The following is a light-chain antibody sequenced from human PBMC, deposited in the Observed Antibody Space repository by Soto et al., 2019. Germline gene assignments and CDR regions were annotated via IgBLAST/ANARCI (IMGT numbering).Light chain of an antibody. CDR3: SSYTSSSTLV. J-gene: IGLJ2*01. CDR2: DVS. CDR1: SSDVGGYNY. Sequence: QSALTQPASVSGSPGQSITISCTETSSDVGGYNYVSWYQQHPGKAPKLMIYDVSNRPSGVSNRFSGSKSGNTASLTISGPQAEDEADYYCSSYTSSSTLVFGGGTKVTVL. V-gene: IGLV2-14*01.